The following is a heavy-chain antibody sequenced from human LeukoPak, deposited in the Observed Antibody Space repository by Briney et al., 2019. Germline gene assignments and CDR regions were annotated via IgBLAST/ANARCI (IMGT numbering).Heavy chain of an antibody. CDR2: INPNSGGT. CDR1: GYTFTGYY. CDR3: ARGGYSSGWYFPAY. V-gene: IGHV1-2*02. D-gene: IGHD6-19*01. J-gene: IGHJ4*02. Sequence: ASVKVSCKASGYTFTGYYMHWVRQAPGQGLEWMGWINPNSGGTNYAQKFQGRVTITADESTSTAYMELSSLRSEDTAVYYCARGGYSSGWYFPAYWGQGTLVTVSS.